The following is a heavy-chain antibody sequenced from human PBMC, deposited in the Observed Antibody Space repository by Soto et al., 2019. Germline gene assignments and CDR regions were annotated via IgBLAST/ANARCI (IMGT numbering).Heavy chain of an antibody. CDR1: GGSISSGGYY. V-gene: IGHV4-31*03. J-gene: IGHJ4*02. CDR3: ASRDVDTTMVGRDY. CDR2: THYSGTT. Sequence: QVQLQESGPGLVKPSQTLSLTCTVSGGSISSGGYYWYWIRQHSGKGLEWIGFTHYSGTTYYNPSLKSRVTISVDTSKNQFSLKLRSVTAADTAVYYCASRDVDTTMVGRDYWGQGTLVTVSS. D-gene: IGHD5-18*01.